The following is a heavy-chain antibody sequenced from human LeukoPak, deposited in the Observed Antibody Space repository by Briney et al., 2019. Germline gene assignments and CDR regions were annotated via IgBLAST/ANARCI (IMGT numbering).Heavy chain of an antibody. CDR3: ARVGTTSNFYYYYGMDV. V-gene: IGHV3-74*01. D-gene: IGHD2/OR15-2a*01. CDR1: GFTFSSHW. Sequence: GGSLRLSCAASGFTFSSHWMYWVRQAPGKGLVWVSRINSDGSTTSYADSVKGRFTISRDNAKNTLYLQMNSLRAEDTAVYYCARVGTTSNFYYYYGMDVWGQGTTVTVSS. CDR2: INSDGSTT. J-gene: IGHJ6*02.